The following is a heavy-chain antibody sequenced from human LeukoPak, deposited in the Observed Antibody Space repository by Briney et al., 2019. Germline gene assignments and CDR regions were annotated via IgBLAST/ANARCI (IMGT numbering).Heavy chain of an antibody. J-gene: IGHJ2*01. D-gene: IGHD4-17*01. Sequence: GESLKISCEGSGYTFTKYWISWGRQMPGQGLEWMGWVDPRDSNALYSPSSQGHVTMSVDKSSSTAYLQWRSLEASDTAMYYCARGSTVTGRWYFDLWGRGTSVAVSS. CDR3: ARGSTVTGRWYFDL. V-gene: IGHV5-10-1*01. CDR1: GYTFTKYW. CDR2: VDPRDSNA.